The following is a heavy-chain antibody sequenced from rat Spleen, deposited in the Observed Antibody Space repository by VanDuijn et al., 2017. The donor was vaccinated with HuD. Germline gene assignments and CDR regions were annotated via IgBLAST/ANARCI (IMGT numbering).Heavy chain of an antibody. CDR2: VTPSGITT. CDR3: ATTPSRAFDY. Sequence: EVQLVESGGGLVQPGRSLKLSCAASGFTFSKYGMQWIRQTPTKGLEWVAAVTPSGITTDYRDSVKGRFTISRENAESTLYLQMDSLRSEDTATYYCATTPSRAFDYWGQGVMVSVSS. CDR1: GFTFSKYG. D-gene: IGHD3-1*01. J-gene: IGHJ2*01. V-gene: IGHV5-19*01.